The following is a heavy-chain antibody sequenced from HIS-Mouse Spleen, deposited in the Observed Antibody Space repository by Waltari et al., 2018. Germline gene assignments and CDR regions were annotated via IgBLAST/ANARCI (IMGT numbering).Heavy chain of an antibody. CDR2: IDWDDDK. J-gene: IGHJ4*02. Sequence: QVTLRESGPALVKPTQTLTLTCTFSGFSLSPSALFVSWIRQPPGKALEWLARIDWDDDKYYSTSLKTRLTISRDTSKNQVVLTMTNMDPLDTATYYCARIAEGYTSGWYAFDYWGQGTLVTVSS. D-gene: IGHD6-19*01. CDR3: ARIAEGYTSGWYAFDY. V-gene: IGHV2-70*15. CDR1: GFSLSPSALF.